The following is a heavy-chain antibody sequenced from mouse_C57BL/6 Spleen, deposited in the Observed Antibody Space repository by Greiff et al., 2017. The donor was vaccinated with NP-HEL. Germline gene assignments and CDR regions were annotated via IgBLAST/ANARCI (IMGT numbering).Heavy chain of an antibody. CDR2: INPNNGGT. CDR3: ARGAWGGSYWYFDV. D-gene: IGHD1-1*02. Sequence: EVQLQQSGPELVKPGASVKIPCKASGYTFTDYNMDWVKQSHGKSLEWIGDINPNNGGTIYNQKFKGKATLTVDKSSSTAYMELRSLTSEDTAVYYCARGAWGGSYWYFDVWGTGTTVTVSS. CDR1: GYTFTDYN. J-gene: IGHJ1*03. V-gene: IGHV1-18*01.